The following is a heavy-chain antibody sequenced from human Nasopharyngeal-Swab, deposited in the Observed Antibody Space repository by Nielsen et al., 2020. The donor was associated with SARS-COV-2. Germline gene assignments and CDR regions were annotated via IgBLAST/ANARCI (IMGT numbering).Heavy chain of an antibody. CDR3: ARGGSSSWYVDYYFDY. CDR2: IYYSGST. D-gene: IGHD6-13*01. J-gene: IGHJ4*02. Sequence: GSLRLSCTVSGGSISSYYWSWIRQPPGKGLEWIGYIYYSGSTNYNPSLKSRVTISVDTSKNQFSLKLSSVTAADTAVYYCARGGSSSWYVDYYFDYWGQGTLVTVSS. V-gene: IGHV4-59*01. CDR1: GGSISSYY.